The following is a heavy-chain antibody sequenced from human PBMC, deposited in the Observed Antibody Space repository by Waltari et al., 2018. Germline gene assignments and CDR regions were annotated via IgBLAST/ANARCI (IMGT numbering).Heavy chain of an antibody. CDR2: IYYSGST. V-gene: IGHV4-59*01. D-gene: IGHD2-15*01. Sequence: QVQLQESGPGLVKPSETLSLTCTVSGGPISSYYWSWIRQPPVKGLEWIGYIYYSGSTNSHPALKSRGTISVDTSTTRFSLKLSSVTAADTAVYYCARALGGPRAFDIWGQGTMVTVSS. J-gene: IGHJ3*02. CDR1: GGPISSYY. CDR3: ARALGGPRAFDI.